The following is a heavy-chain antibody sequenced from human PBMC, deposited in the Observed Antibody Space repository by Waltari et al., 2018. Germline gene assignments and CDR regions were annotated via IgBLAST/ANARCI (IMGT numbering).Heavy chain of an antibody. CDR2: IYYSGST. CDR3: ARGTNQLRGYSYGYDFDY. D-gene: IGHD5-18*01. V-gene: IGHV4-30-4*08. J-gene: IGHJ4*02. Sequence: QVQLQESGPGLVKPSQTLSLTCTVPGCPISRGDYYLSLIRQPPREGLEWIGYIYYSGSTYYNPSLKSRVTISVDTSKNQFSLKLSSVTAADTAVYYCARGTNQLRGYSYGYDFDYWGQGTLVTVSS. CDR1: GCPISRGDYY.